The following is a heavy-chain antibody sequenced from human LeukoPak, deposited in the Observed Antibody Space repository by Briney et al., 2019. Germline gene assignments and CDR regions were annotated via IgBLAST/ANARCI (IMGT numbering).Heavy chain of an antibody. CDR3: ARDSSFDFDY. V-gene: IGHV3-21*01. J-gene: IGHJ4*02. CDR2: ISSSSSYI. Sequence: GGSLRLSCAASGFTFSSYSMNWVRQAPGKGLEWVSSISSSSSYIYYADSVKGRFTISRDNAKNSLYLQMNSMRAEDTAVYYCARDSSFDFDYWGQGTLVTVSS. D-gene: IGHD6-6*01. CDR1: GFTFSSYS.